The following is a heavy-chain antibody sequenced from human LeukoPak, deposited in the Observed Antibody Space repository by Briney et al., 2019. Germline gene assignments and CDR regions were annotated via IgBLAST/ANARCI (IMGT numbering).Heavy chain of an antibody. Sequence: SVNVSCKASGYTFTNYDINWVRQATAQGLAWMGWMNPYSGNTGYAQKFQGRVTITRNTSISTAYIELRSLRYEDTAVYYCARWGRGYSYGRYYYDYLDVWGKGTTVTVSS. J-gene: IGHJ6*03. CDR2: MNPYSGNT. D-gene: IGHD5-18*01. CDR3: ARWGRGYSYGRYYYDYLDV. CDR1: GYTFTNYD. V-gene: IGHV1-8*03.